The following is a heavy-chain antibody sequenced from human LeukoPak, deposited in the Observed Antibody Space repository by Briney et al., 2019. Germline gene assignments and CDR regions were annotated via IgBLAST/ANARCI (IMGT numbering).Heavy chain of an antibody. Sequence: GGSLRLSCAASGFTFSSYWMSWVRQAPGKGLEWVANIKQDGSEKYYVDSVKGRFTMSRDNAKNTLYLQMNSLRADDTAVYYCARDSYYSPDYWGQGTLVIVSS. D-gene: IGHD4-11*01. J-gene: IGHJ4*02. CDR2: IKQDGSEK. V-gene: IGHV3-7*01. CDR3: ARDSYYSPDY. CDR1: GFTFSSYW.